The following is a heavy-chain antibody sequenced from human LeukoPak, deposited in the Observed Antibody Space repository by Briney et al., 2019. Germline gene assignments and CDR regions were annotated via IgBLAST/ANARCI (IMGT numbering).Heavy chain of an antibody. CDR1: GGSISSYY. CDR3: AREDTAMFSDAFDI. D-gene: IGHD5-18*01. V-gene: IGHV4-59*01. CDR2: IYYSGST. Sequence: SETLSLTCTVSGGSISSYYWSWIRQPPGKGLEWIGYIYYSGSTNYNPSLKSRVTISVDTSKNQFSLKLSSVTAADTAVYYCAREDTAMFSDAFDIWGQGTMVTVSS. J-gene: IGHJ3*02.